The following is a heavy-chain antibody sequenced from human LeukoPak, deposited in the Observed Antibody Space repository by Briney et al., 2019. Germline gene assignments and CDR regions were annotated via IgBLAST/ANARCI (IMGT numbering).Heavy chain of an antibody. J-gene: IGHJ4*02. Sequence: PGGSLRLSCAASGFTFSSYTMNWVRRAPGKGLEWVSSISSSSSYIYYADSVKGRFTISRDNAKNSLYLQMNSLRAEDTAVYYCARDSSWSDDYWGQGTLVTVSS. CDR1: GFTFSSYT. V-gene: IGHV3-21*01. CDR2: ISSSSSYI. CDR3: ARDSSWSDDY. D-gene: IGHD2-15*01.